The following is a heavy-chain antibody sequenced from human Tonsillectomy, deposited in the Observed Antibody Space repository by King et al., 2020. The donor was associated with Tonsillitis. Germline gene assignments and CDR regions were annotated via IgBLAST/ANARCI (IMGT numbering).Heavy chain of an antibody. CDR1: GFPFSSYW. CDR3: AREYYGSGWGYYFDS. D-gene: IGHD3-10*01. CDR2: INSDGSST. J-gene: IGHJ4*02. V-gene: IGHV3-74*01. Sequence: VQLVESGGGLVQPGGSLRLSCAASGFPFSSYWMHWVRQAPGKGLVWVSRINSDGSSTSYADSVKGRFTISRDNAKNTLYLQMNSLRAEDTAVYYCAREYYGSGWGYYFDSWGQETLVTVSS.